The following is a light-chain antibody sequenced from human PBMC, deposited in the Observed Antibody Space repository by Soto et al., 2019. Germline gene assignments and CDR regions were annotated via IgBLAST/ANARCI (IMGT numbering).Light chain of an antibody. CDR2: DDD. J-gene: IGLJ2*01. V-gene: IGLV1-51*01. CDR1: TSNIGSHY. Sequence: QSVLTQPPSVSAAPGEKVTISCSGSTSNIGSHYVSWYQQFPRTAPKLLIYDDDRRPSGMPDRFSGSKSGTSATLGITGLQTGDEADDYCATWDSSLNVVLFGGGTKLTVL. CDR3: ATWDSSLNVVL.